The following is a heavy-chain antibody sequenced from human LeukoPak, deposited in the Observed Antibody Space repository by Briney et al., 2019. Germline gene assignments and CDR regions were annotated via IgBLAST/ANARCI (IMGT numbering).Heavy chain of an antibody. CDR3: AKDLRKLVRGVPDYYGMDA. CDR1: GFTFSSYG. J-gene: IGHJ6*02. D-gene: IGHD3-10*01. V-gene: IGHV3-30*18. Sequence: GGSLRLSCAASGFTFSSYGIHWVRQAPGKGLEWVAAVSCDGSNKFYADSVKGRFTISRDSSRNTLYLEMNSLSAEDTAVYYCAKDLRKLVRGVPDYYGMDAWGQGTTVTVYS. CDR2: VSCDGSNK.